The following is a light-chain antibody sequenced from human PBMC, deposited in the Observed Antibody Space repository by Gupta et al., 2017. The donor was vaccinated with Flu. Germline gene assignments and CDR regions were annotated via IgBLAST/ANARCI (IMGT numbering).Light chain of an antibody. CDR2: STS. J-gene: IGKJ2*02. V-gene: IGKV1-39*01. CDR3: QQSFTIART. Sequence: ITTYLNWYHQTPGRAPTLLIYSTSHLHRGVPSISSGIGSGTNFSLTISSLPLEDFATYYCQQSFTIARTFGQGTKREVK. CDR1: ITTY.